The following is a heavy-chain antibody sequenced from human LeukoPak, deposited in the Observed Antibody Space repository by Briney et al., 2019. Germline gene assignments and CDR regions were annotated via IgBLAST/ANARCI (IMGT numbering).Heavy chain of an antibody. CDR2: ISSNGGST. CDR3: ARVGRGYSYGYLGLDY. D-gene: IGHD5-18*01. Sequence: GGSLRLSCAASGFTFGSYAMHWVRQAPGKGLENVSAISSNGGSTYYANSVKGRFTISRDNSKNTLYLQMGSLRAEDMAVYYCARVGRGYSYGYLGLDYWGQGTLVTVSS. V-gene: IGHV3-64*01. CDR1: GFTFGSYA. J-gene: IGHJ4*02.